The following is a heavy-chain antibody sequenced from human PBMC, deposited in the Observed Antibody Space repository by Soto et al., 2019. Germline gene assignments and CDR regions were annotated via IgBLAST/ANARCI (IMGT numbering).Heavy chain of an antibody. CDR2: INPSGGST. CDR3: AKDLLVYSGRRYVVCDDGFDI. Sequence: ASFRIASKRAGCTETVYYLHCVRQVPKKGLEWMGIINPSGGSTSYAQKFQGRVTMTRDTSTSTVYMELSSLRSEDTAVYYCAKDLLVYSGRRYVVCDDGFDICAQGTILTV. J-gene: IGHJ3*02. V-gene: IGHV1-46*03. CDR1: GCTETVYY. D-gene: IGHD1-26*01.